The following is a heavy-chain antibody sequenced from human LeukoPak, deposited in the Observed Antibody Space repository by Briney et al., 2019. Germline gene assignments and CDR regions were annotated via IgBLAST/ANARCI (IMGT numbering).Heavy chain of an antibody. D-gene: IGHD1-1*01. J-gene: IGHJ4*02. CDR3: ARHLSGTTMSHYFDF. CDR1: GFTFSSYAMH. Sequence: GSLRLSCAASGFTFSSYAMHWVRQAPGKGLEWIASIYSSGNTHSNPSLKSRVSISVDTSKNQVSLKLYSVTASDAAIYYCARHLSGTTMSHYFDFWGQGTLVTVSS. CDR2: IYSSGNT. V-gene: IGHV4-39*01.